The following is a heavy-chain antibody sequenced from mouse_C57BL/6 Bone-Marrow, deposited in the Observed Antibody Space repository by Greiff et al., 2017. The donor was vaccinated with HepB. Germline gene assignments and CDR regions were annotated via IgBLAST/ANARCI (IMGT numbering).Heavy chain of an antibody. CDR2: IYPGSGST. CDR3: ARFVITTVVAKSDY. J-gene: IGHJ2*01. D-gene: IGHD1-1*01. CDR1: GYTFTSYW. V-gene: IGHV1-55*01. Sequence: QVQLQQPGAELVKPGASVKMSCKASGYTFTSYWITWVKQRPGQGLEWIGDIYPGSGSTNYNEKCKSKATLTVDTSSSTAYMQLSSLTSEDSAVYYCARFVITTVVAKSDYWGQGTTLTVSS.